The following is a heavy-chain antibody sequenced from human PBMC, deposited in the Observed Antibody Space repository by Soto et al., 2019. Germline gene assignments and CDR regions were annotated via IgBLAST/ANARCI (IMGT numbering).Heavy chain of an antibody. V-gene: IGHV3-30*18. J-gene: IGHJ3*02. Sequence: QVQLVESGGGVVQPGRSLRLSCAASGFTFSSYGMHWVRQAPGKGLEWVAVISYDGSNKYYADSVKGRFTISRDNSKNTLYLQMNSLRAEDTAVYYCAKATGYSSSSDAFDIWGQGTMVTVSS. CDR1: GFTFSSYG. CDR3: AKATGYSSSSDAFDI. D-gene: IGHD6-6*01. CDR2: ISYDGSNK.